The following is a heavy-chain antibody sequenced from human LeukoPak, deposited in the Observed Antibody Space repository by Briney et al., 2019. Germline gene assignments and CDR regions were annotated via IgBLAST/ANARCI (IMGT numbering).Heavy chain of an antibody. Sequence: PGGSLRLSCAASGFTFSSYWMHWVRQAPGKGLVWVSRINNDGSSTSYADSVKGRFTISRDNAKNTLYLQMNSLRAEDTAVYYCARGRAGFYFDYWSQGTLVTVSS. V-gene: IGHV3-74*01. CDR1: GFTFSSYW. CDR3: ARGRAGFYFDY. CDR2: INNDGSST. D-gene: IGHD6-19*01. J-gene: IGHJ4*02.